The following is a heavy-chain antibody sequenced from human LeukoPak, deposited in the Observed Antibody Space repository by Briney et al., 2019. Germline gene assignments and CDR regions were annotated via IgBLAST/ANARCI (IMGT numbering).Heavy chain of an antibody. D-gene: IGHD6-19*01. CDR2: ISSSSSYI. J-gene: IGHJ4*02. CDR3: ARDQQWLVFDY. V-gene: IGHV3-21*01. Sequence: GGSLRLSCAPSGFTFSSYSMNWVRQAPGKGLEWVSSISSSSSYIYYADSVKGRFTISRDNAKNSLYLQMNSLRAEDTAVYYCARDQQWLVFDYWGQGTLVTVSS. CDR1: GFTFSSYS.